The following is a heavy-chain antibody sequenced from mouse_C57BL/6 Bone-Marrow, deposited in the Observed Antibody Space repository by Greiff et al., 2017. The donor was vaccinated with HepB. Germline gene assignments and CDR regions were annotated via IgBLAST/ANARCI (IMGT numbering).Heavy chain of an antibody. CDR1: GYTFTDYY. D-gene: IGHD1-1*01. Sequence: DVKLQESGPVLVKPGASVKMSCKASGYTFTDYYMNWVKQSHGKSLVWIGVINPYNGGTSYNQKFKGKATLTVDKSSSTAYMELNSLTSEDSAVYYCARRAYGSSHWYFDVWGTGTTVTVSS. J-gene: IGHJ1*03. V-gene: IGHV1-19*01. CDR2: INPYNGGT. CDR3: ARRAYGSSHWYFDV.